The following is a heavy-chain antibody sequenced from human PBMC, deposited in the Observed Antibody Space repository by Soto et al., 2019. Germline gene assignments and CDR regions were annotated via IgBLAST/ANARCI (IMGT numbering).Heavy chain of an antibody. V-gene: IGHV4-34*01. CDR1: GGSFSGYY. Sequence: SETLSLTCAVYGGSFSGYYWSWIRQPPGKGLEWIGEINHSGSTNYNPSLKSRVTISVDTSKNQFSLKLSSVTAADTAVYYCARCICSSYYFLSDLHSPSTQRSPDL. CDR2: INHSGST. J-gene: IGHJ2*01. CDR3: ARCICSSYYFLSDLHSPSTQRSPDL. D-gene: IGHD1-26*01.